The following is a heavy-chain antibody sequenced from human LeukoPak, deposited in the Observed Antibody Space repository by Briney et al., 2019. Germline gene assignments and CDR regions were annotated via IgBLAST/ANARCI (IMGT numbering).Heavy chain of an antibody. CDR2: ISGSGGST. Sequence: GGSLRLSCAASGFTFSSYAMSWVRQAPGKGLEWVSAISGSGGSTYYADSVKGRFTISRDNSKNTLYLQMNSLRAEDTAVYYCAKSGVVVPAAWDGFDYWGQGTLVTVSS. J-gene: IGHJ4*02. CDR3: AKSGVVVPAAWDGFDY. V-gene: IGHV3-23*01. D-gene: IGHD2-2*01. CDR1: GFTFSSYA.